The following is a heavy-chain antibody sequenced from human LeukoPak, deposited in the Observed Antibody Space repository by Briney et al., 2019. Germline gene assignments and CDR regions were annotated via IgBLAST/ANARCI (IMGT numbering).Heavy chain of an antibody. V-gene: IGHV3-30*04. CDR3: ARVDYDILTGYYYYYYGMDV. Sequence: GGSLRLSCAASGFTFSSYAMHWVRQAPGKGLEWVAVISYDGSNKYYADSVKGRFTISRDNSKNTLYLQMNSLRAEDTAVYYCARVDYDILTGYYYYYYGMDVWGQGTTVTVSS. CDR2: ISYDGSNK. CDR1: GFTFSSYA. D-gene: IGHD3-9*01. J-gene: IGHJ6*02.